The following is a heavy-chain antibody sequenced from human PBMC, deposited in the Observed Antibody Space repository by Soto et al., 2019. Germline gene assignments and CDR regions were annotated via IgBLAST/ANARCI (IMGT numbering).Heavy chain of an antibody. J-gene: IGHJ6*02. CDR1: GFSFSDYY. CDR2: ISGDGTTC. V-gene: IGHV3-11*01. CDR3: ARDRYYYGMDV. Sequence: QMQLVESGGGLVTPGGSLRLSCAASGFSFSDYYISWIRQAPGKGLEWISYISGDGTTCHYIDSVKGRFTISRDNAKNSLYLQINSLRAEDSAVYYCARDRYYYGMDVWGQGTTVTVSS. D-gene: IGHD3-9*01.